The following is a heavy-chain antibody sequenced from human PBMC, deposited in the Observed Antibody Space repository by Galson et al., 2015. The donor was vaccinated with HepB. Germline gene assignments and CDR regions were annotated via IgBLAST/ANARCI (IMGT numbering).Heavy chain of an antibody. CDR3: AKDLHSGYTYGRLFDY. D-gene: IGHD5-18*01. J-gene: IGHJ4*02. CDR2: INEGGSEK. V-gene: IGHV3-7*03. Sequence: WVRQAPGKGLEWVANINEGGSEKYYADSVKGRFTISRDNSKNTLYLQMNSLRGEDTAVYYCAKDLHSGYTYGRLFDYWGQGTLVTVSS.